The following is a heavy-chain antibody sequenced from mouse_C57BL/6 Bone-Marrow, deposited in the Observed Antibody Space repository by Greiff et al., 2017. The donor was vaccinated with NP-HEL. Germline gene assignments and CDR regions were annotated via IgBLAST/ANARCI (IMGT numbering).Heavy chain of an antibody. Sequence: DVQLQESGGGLVQPGGSLSLSCAASGFTFTDYYMSWVRQPPGKALEWLGFIRNKANGYTTEYSASVKGRFTISRDNSQSILYRQMNALRAEDSATYYCARYGDYVYYFDYWGQGTTLTVSS. D-gene: IGHD2-4*01. V-gene: IGHV7-3*01. CDR1: GFTFTDYY. J-gene: IGHJ2*01. CDR2: IRNKANGYTT. CDR3: ARYGDYVYYFDY.